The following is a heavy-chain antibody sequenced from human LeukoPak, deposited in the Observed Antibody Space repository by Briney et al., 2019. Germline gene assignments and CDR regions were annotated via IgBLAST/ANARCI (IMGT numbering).Heavy chain of an antibody. J-gene: IGHJ4*02. CDR1: GFTFSSYE. D-gene: IGHD6-19*01. CDR3: ARHSSGWYPYDY. V-gene: IGHV3-48*03. CDR2: ISSSGSTI. Sequence: GGSLRLSCAASGFTFSSYEMNWVRQAPGKGLEWVSYISSSGSTIYYADSVKGRFTISRDNAKNSLYLQMNSLRAEDTAVYYCARHSSGWYPYDYRGQGTLVTVSS.